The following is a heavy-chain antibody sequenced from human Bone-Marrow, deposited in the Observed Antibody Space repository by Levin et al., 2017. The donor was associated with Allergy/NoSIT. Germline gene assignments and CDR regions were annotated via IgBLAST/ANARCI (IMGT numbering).Heavy chain of an antibody. V-gene: IGHV4-34*01. J-gene: IGHJ5*02. CDR3: AREDFPSIVVVVATPAASSMGRAVSWFDP. CDR2: INHSGST. D-gene: IGHD2-15*01. Sequence: SETLSLTCAVYGGSFSGYYWSWIRQPPGKGLEWIGEINHSGSTNYNPSLKSRVTISVDTSKNQFSLKLSSVTAADTAVYYCAREDFPSIVVVVATPAASSMGRAVSWFDPWGQGTLVTVSS. CDR1: GGSFSGYY.